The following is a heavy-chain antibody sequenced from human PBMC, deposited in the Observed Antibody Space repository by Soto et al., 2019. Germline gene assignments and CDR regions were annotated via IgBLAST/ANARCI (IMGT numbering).Heavy chain of an antibody. J-gene: IGHJ6*02. V-gene: IGHV3-30-3*01. Sequence: GGSLRLSCAASGFTFSTYAMEWVRQAPGKWLGWGALISYDGNNKYYADSVRGRFTISRDNSENTLYLQMNTLRPEDTALYFCARPVEPFYYYGMDVWGQGTTVTVYS. CDR3: ARPVEPFYYYGMDV. CDR2: ISYDGNNK. CDR1: GFTFSTYA.